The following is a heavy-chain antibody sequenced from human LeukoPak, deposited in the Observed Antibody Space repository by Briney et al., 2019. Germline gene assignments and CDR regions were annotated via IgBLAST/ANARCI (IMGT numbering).Heavy chain of an antibody. CDR3: AKVRGSGTYYNYYFDY. CDR1: GFTFRSYD. J-gene: IGHJ4*02. Sequence: GGSLRLSCAASGFTFRSYDMSWVRQAPGEGLEWVSVIFASGSPTYYADSVKGRFTISRDNSKNTLYLQMNRLRAEDTAVYYCAKVRGSGTYYNYYFDYWGQGTLVTVSS. D-gene: IGHD3-10*01. V-gene: IGHV3-23*01. CDR2: IFASGSPT.